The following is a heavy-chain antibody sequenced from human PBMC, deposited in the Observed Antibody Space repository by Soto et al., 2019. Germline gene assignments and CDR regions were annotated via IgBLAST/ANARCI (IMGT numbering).Heavy chain of an antibody. Sequence: QVQLQQWGAGLLKPSETLSLTCAVYGGSFSGYYWSWIRQPPGKGLEWIGEINHSGSTNYNPSLKSRVTISVDTSKNQFSLKLSSVTAADTAVYYCARGGDIVVVTAIYLDYWGQGTLVTVSS. V-gene: IGHV4-34*01. CDR2: INHSGST. CDR3: ARGGDIVVVTAIYLDY. J-gene: IGHJ4*02. D-gene: IGHD2-21*02. CDR1: GGSFSGYY.